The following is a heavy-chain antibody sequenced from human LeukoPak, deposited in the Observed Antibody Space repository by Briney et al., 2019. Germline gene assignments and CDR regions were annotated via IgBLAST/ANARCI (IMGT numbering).Heavy chain of an antibody. CDR1: GGSFSGYY. V-gene: IGHV4-34*01. D-gene: IGHD3-22*01. CDR3: ARGRRGSIRYYYDSSGFNYFDY. Sequence: PSETLSLTCAVHGGSFSGYYWSWIRQPPGKGLEWIGEINHSGSTNYNPSLKSRVTISVDTSKNQFSLKLSSVTAADTAVYYCARGRRGSIRYYYDSSGFNYFDYWGQGTLVTVSS. CDR2: INHSGST. J-gene: IGHJ4*02.